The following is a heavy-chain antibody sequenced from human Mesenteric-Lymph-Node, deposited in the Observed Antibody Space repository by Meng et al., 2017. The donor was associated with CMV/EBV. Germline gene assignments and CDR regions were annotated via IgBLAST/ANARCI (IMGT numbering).Heavy chain of an antibody. CDR3: ARGATTERSWFDP. D-gene: IGHD4-17*01. Sequence: GGSLRLSCKGSGYSFTSYWIGWVRQMPGKGLEWMGIIYPGDSDTRYSPSFQGQVTMSADKSISTAYLQWSSLKASDTAIYYCARGATTERSWFDPWGQGTLVTVSS. V-gene: IGHV5-51*01. CDR1: GYSFTSYW. J-gene: IGHJ5*02. CDR2: IYPGDSDT.